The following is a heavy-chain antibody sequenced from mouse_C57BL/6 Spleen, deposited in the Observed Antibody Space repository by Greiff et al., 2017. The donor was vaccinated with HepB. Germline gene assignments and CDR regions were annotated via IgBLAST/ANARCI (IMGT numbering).Heavy chain of an antibody. CDR1: GYTFTSYW. Sequence: QVQLQQPGAELVRPGSSVKLSCKASGYTFTSYWMHWVKQRPIQGLEWIGNIDPSDSETHYNQKFKDKATLTVDKSSSTAYMQLSSLTSEDSAVYYGARGYSNYYFDYWGQGTTLTVSS. J-gene: IGHJ2*01. V-gene: IGHV1-52*01. CDR2: IDPSDSET. CDR3: ARGYSNYYFDY. D-gene: IGHD2-5*01.